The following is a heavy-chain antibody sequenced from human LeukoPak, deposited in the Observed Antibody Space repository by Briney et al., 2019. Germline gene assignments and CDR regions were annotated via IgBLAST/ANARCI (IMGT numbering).Heavy chain of an antibody. CDR1: GGSISSYY. CDR2: IYYSGST. J-gene: IGHJ4*02. D-gene: IGHD6-13*01. Sequence: PSETLSLTCTVSGGSISSYYWSWIRQPPGKGLEWIGYIYYSGSTNYNPSLKSRVTISVDTSKNQFSLKLSSVTAADTAVYYCARVWDSSSWYGIIDYWGQGTLVTVSS. V-gene: IGHV4-59*01. CDR3: ARVWDSSSWYGIIDY.